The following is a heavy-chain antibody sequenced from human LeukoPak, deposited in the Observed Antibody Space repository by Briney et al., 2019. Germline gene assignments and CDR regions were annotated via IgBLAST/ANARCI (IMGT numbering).Heavy chain of an antibody. J-gene: IGHJ4*02. CDR3: ARIGQTIAAAGTVDY. CDR2: IYYRGST. Sequence: SETLSLTCTVSGGSISSSSYYWGWIRQPPGKGLEWIGSIYYRGSTYYNPSLKSRVTISIDTSKNQFSLKLSSVTAADTAMYYCARIGQTIAAAGTVDYWGQGTLVTVSS. V-gene: IGHV4-39*07. D-gene: IGHD6-13*01. CDR1: GGSISSSSYY.